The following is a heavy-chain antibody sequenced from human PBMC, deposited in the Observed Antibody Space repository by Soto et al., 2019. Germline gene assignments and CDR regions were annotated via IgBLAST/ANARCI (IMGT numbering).Heavy chain of an antibody. CDR1: GFMFSTFA. CDR3: AKDRRTGVLSKGYGLDV. D-gene: IGHD3-3*01. V-gene: IGHV3-23*01. J-gene: IGHJ6*02. CDR2: ISGGGSST. Sequence: GGSLRLSCEASGFMFSTFAMNWVRQAPGKGLEWVAGISGGGSSTTYADSVKGRFTVSRDNGKKTLFLEMNGLRSEDTAVYFCAKDRRTGVLSKGYGLDVWGPGTMVTVSS.